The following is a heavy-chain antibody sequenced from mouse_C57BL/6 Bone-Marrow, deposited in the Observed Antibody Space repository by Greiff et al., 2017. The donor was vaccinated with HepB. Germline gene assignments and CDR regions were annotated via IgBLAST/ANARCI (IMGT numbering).Heavy chain of an antibody. D-gene: IGHD1-1*01. CDR3: GRSGFTTVVADY. Sequence: EVKLMESGPGLVKPSKSLSLTCSVTGYSITSGYYWNWIRQFPGNKLEWMGYISYDGSNNYNPSLKNRISITRDTSKNQFFLKLNSVTTEETATYYCGRSGFTTVVADYWGQGTTLTVSS. J-gene: IGHJ2*01. V-gene: IGHV3-6*01. CDR1: GYSITSGYY. CDR2: ISYDGSN.